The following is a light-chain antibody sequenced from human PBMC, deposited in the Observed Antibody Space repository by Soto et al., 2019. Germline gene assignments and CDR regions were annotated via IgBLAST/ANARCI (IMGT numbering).Light chain of an antibody. Sequence: EIVLTQSRGTLSFARVERASLSCMASQSVSSSYLAWYQQKPGQAPRLLIYGASSRATGIPDRFSGSGAGTDFTLTTSRLEPEDFAVYYCQQYGSSPWTFGQGTKVNI. CDR1: QSVSSSY. CDR3: QQYGSSPWT. J-gene: IGKJ1*01. V-gene: IGKV3-20*01. CDR2: GAS.